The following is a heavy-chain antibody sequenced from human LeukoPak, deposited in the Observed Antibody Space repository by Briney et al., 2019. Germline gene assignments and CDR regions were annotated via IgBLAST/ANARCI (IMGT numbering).Heavy chain of an antibody. J-gene: IGHJ6*02. CDR1: GYTFTSYG. CDR2: ISAYNGNT. CDR3: ARAKAAASDWPPFYYYYGMDV. Sequence: ASVKVSCKASGYTFTSYGISWVRQAPGQGLEWMGWISAYNGNTNYAQKLQGRVTITRDTSTSTVYMELSSLRSEDTAVYYCARAKAAASDWPPFYYYYGMDVWGQGTTVTVSS. D-gene: IGHD6-13*01. V-gene: IGHV1-18*01.